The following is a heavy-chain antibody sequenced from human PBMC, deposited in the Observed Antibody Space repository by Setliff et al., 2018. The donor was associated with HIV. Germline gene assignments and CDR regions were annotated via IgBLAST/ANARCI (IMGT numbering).Heavy chain of an antibody. CDR3: VTDGPGTHGPADY. CDR2: ISGRGTNT. J-gene: IGHJ4*02. CDR1: GFTFSNFA. Sequence: PGGSLRLSCAASGFTFSNFAINWVRQAPGKGLEWVSTISGRGTNTYYADSVKGRFTISRDNSKNTLSLQLNSLTAEDSAVYYCVTDGPGTHGPADYWGQGTLVTVSS. V-gene: IGHV3-23*01.